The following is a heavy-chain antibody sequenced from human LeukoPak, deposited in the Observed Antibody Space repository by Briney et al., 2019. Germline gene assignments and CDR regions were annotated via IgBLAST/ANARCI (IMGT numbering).Heavy chain of an antibody. J-gene: IGHJ5*02. V-gene: IGHV4-59*01. CDR1: GASITRYY. D-gene: IGHD3-3*01. Sequence: SSETLSLTYTVSGASITRYYWTWIRQPPGQGRDWLGHIYYSRSANYNPPLTKRSTLSVDTSKNQFSLSVTSVSASVTPVYFFARLESGLNWFDPWGQGTLVTVSS. CDR2: IYYSRSA. CDR3: ARLESGLNWFDP.